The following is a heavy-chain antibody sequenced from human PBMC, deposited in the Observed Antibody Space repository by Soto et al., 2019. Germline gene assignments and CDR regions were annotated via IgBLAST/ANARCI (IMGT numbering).Heavy chain of an antibody. V-gene: IGHV3-33*01. D-gene: IGHD3-22*01. CDR1: GFTFSSYG. CDR3: ARGYYDSSGYPLDAFDI. CDR2: IWYDGSNK. J-gene: IGHJ3*02. Sequence: LRLSCAASGFTFSSYGMHWVRQAPGKGLEWVAVIWYDGSNKYYADSVKGRFTISRDNSKNTLYLQMNSLRAEDTAVYYCARGYYDSSGYPLDAFDIWGQGTMVTVSS.